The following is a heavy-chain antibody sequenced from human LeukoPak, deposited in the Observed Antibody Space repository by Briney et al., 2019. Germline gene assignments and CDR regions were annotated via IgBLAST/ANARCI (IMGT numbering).Heavy chain of an antibody. CDR3: ARHTLTSIAAAGFPDY. D-gene: IGHD6-13*01. Sequence: SETLSLTCTVSGGSISSSSYYWGWIRQPPGKGLEWIGSIYYSGSTYYNPSLKSRVTISVDTSKNQFSLKLSSVTAADTAVYYCARHTLTSIAAAGFPDYWGQGTLVTVSS. J-gene: IGHJ4*02. CDR2: IYYSGST. V-gene: IGHV4-39*01. CDR1: GGSISSSSYY.